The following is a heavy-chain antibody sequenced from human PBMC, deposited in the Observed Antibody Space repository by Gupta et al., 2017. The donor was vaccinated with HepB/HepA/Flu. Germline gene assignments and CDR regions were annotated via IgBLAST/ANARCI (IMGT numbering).Heavy chain of an antibody. CDR2: VWSDGNNK. V-gene: IGHV3-33*01. J-gene: IGHJ4*02. Sequence: QVQLVESGGGVVQPGRSLRLSCVASGFDFSAYGMHWVRQAPGKGLEWVAVVWSDGNNKYYGDSVKGRFTISRDNSKNMVTLQMNSLRADDTAVYYCAREGHYYDSGGYYPSYWGQGTLVTISP. D-gene: IGHD3-22*01. CDR1: GFDFSAYG. CDR3: AREGHYYDSGGYYPSY.